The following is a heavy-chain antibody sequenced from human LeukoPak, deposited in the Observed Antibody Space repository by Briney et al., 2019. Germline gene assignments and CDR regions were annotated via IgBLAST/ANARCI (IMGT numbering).Heavy chain of an antibody. CDR3: AKGRGGYNIIDY. V-gene: IGHV3-23*01. Sequence: PGGSLRLSCAASGFTFSSYAISWVRQAPGKGLEWVSAISGSGGSTYYADSVKGRFTISRDNSKNTPYLQMNSLRAEDTAVYYCAKGRGGYNIIDYWGQGTLVTVSS. CDR1: GFTFSSYA. J-gene: IGHJ4*02. D-gene: IGHD5-24*01. CDR2: ISGSGGST.